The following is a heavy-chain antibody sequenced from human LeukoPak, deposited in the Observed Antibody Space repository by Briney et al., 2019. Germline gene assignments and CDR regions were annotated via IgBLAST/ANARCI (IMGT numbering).Heavy chain of an antibody. CDR3: AREHTYYYDSSGYYFDY. Sequence: ASVKVSCKASGYTFTSYYIHWVRQAPGQGLEWMGIINPSGGSTSYAQKFQGRVTMTRDTSTSTVYMELSSLRSEDTAVYYCAREHTYYYDSSGYYFDYWGQGTLVTVSS. V-gene: IGHV1-46*01. D-gene: IGHD3-22*01. CDR2: INPSGGST. J-gene: IGHJ4*02. CDR1: GYTFTSYY.